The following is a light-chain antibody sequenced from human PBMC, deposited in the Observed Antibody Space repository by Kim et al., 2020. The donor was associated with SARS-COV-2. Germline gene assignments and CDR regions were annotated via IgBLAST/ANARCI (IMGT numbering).Light chain of an antibody. Sequence: SAVERATLSCRASQSVSNNYLAWYQQKPCPTPRFLIYGASSRATGIPDRFSGSGSGTDFTLTISRREPADFAVYYCQQYGGSPFTFGPGTKVDIK. CDR2: GAS. CDR1: QSVSNNY. V-gene: IGKV3-20*01. CDR3: QQYGGSPFT. J-gene: IGKJ3*01.